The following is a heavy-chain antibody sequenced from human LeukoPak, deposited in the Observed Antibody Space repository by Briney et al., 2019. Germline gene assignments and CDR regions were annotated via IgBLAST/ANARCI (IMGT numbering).Heavy chain of an antibody. Sequence: GGSLRLSCAASGFTFSSYSMNWVRQAPGKGLEWVSYISSSSSTKYYADSVKGRFTISRDNAKNSLYLQMNSLRAEDTAVYYCARDGDTAMGFRWEDHDAFDIWGQGTMVTVSS. D-gene: IGHD5-18*01. CDR3: ARDGDTAMGFRWEDHDAFDI. J-gene: IGHJ3*02. CDR2: ISSSSSTK. CDR1: GFTFSSYS. V-gene: IGHV3-48*01.